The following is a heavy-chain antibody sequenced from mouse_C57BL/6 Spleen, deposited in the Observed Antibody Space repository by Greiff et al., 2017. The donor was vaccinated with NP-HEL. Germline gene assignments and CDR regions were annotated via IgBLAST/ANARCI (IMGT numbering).Heavy chain of an antibody. CDR3: ARLSTTVVPTS. V-gene: IGHV1-82*01. J-gene: IGHJ2*01. CDR1: GYAFSSSW. D-gene: IGHD1-1*01. Sequence: LVESGPELVKPGASVKISCKASGYAFSSSWMNWVKQRPGKGLEWIGRIYPGDGDTNYNGKFKGKATLTADKSSSTAYMQLSSLTSEDSAVYFCARLSTTVVPTSWGQGTTLTVSS. CDR2: IYPGDGDT.